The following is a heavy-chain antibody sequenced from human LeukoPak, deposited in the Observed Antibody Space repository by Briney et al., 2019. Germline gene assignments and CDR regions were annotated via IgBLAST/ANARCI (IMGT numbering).Heavy chain of an antibody. Sequence: ASVTVSFKTSGYTFTNYGVSWVRQAPGQGLEWMGWISASNGNTKYAQNFQGRVTMSTDTSTRTAYMELRSLRSDDTAVYFCARDRDVVVISAPGYWGQGTLVTVSS. D-gene: IGHD2-15*01. CDR3: ARDRDVVVISAPGY. V-gene: IGHV1-18*01. CDR2: ISASNGNT. J-gene: IGHJ4*02. CDR1: GYTFTNYG.